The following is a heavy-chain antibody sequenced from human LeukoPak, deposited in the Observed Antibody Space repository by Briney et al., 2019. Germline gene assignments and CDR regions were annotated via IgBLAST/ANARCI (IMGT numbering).Heavy chain of an antibody. D-gene: IGHD6-13*01. CDR1: GYTFPNFG. V-gene: IGHV1-18*01. CDR3: ARPIAAAAINWFDP. Sequence: AAVKVSCKASGYTFPNFGITWVRHAPGQGLEWMGWISPNSGNTKSAQKFQGRVTMTTDTSTSTAYMELSRLRSDDTAVYYCARPIAAAAINWFDPWGQGTLVTVSS. J-gene: IGHJ5*02. CDR2: ISPNSGNT.